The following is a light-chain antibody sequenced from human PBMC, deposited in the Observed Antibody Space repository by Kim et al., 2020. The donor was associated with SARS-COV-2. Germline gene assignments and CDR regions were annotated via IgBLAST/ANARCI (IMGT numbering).Light chain of an antibody. CDR2: SDS. J-gene: IGLJ2*01. V-gene: IGLV1-44*01. Sequence: QSVLTQPPSASGTPGQSVTLSCSGSTSNIGSNVVNWYQQLPERAPKLLIYSDSQRPSGVPDRLSGSKSGTSASLAISGLQYEDEADYYCAAWDDSVNGVIFGGGTQLTVL. CDR1: TSNIGSNV. CDR3: AAWDDSVNGVI.